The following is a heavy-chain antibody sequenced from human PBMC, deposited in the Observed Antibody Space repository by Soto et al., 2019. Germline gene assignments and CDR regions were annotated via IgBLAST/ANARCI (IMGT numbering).Heavy chain of an antibody. J-gene: IGHJ3*01. D-gene: IGHD3-9*01. V-gene: IGHV3-21*01. CDR2: ITSASDYI. CDR3: ARVGTGSSTLLDV. Sequence: GGYLRLSCVASRFMFTKSSMNWVRQAPGKGLEWVSSITSASDYIFYADSVKGRFTISRDNVNNSLYLQMNRLRAEDTAVYYCARVGTGSSTLLDVWGQGRMVSV. CDR1: RFMFTKSS.